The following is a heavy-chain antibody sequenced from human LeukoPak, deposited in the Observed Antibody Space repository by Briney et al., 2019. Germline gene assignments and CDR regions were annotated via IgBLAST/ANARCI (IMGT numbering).Heavy chain of an antibody. J-gene: IGHJ5*02. Sequence: GGSLRLSCAASGFTFSGYAMSWVRQAPGKGLEGVSAISGSGGSTYYADSVKGRFTISRDNSKNTLYLQMNSLRAEDTAVYHCAKDSVTFRFDPWGQGTLVTVSS. CDR3: AKDSVTFRFDP. D-gene: IGHD3-3*02. CDR2: ISGSGGST. CDR1: GFTFSGYA. V-gene: IGHV3-23*01.